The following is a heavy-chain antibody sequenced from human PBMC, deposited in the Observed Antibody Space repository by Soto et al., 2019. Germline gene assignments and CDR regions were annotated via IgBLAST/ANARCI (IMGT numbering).Heavy chain of an antibody. J-gene: IGHJ4*02. CDR2: INPNSGGT. CDR3: AREPATAKPEGVDF. CDR1: GYTFSDYY. D-gene: IGHD1-1*01. V-gene: IGHV1-2*02. Sequence: ASVKVSCKASGYTFSDYYIHWVRQAPGQGLEWMGWINPNSGGTKYAPKFQGGITMTRDTSITTAYMELSRLRSGDTAVYYCAREPATAKPEGVDFWGQGTLVTVSS.